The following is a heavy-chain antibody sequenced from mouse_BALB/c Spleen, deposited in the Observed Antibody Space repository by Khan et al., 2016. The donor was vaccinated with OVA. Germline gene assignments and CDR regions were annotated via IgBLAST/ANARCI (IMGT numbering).Heavy chain of an antibody. J-gene: IGHJ4*01. Sequence: QIQLVQSGPDLKKPGETVKISCKASGYTFTNYGINWVKQAPGKGLKWMGWIYTYTGEPSYADDFKGRFAFSLETSASTAYLQINNLKNEDTATCFCARGGRRAMDYWGQGTSVTVSS. V-gene: IGHV9-3-1*01. D-gene: IGHD3-3*01. CDR2: IYTYTGEP. CDR3: ARGGRRAMDY. CDR1: GYTFTNYG.